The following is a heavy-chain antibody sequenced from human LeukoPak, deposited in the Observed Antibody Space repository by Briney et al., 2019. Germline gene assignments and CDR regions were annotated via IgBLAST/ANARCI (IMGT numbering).Heavy chain of an antibody. J-gene: IGHJ4*02. D-gene: IGHD2-2*01. CDR3: ARDARAVSTSCCLFDY. CDR1: GYSFPNFW. CDR2: IYPGDSDA. V-gene: IGHV5-51*01. Sequence: GESLKISCKASGYSFPNFWIGWVRQMPGKGLEWMAIIYPGDSDARYSPSFKGDVTVSADKSISTAYLQWGSLKASDTAMYYCARDARAVSTSCCLFDYWGQGTLVTVSS.